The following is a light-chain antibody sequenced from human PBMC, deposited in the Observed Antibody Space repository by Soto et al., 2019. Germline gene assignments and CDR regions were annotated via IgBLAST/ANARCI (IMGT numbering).Light chain of an antibody. J-gene: IGKJ4*01. CDR3: QHDYNLLT. Sequence: IVFTQSSTPPSSFPVDSVTLSFRASQAVNTRLAWYQHKPGQAPRLLIYLTSNRAAGIPARFSGSGSGTDFTLTVSSLQPEDFAVYYCQHDYNLLTFGGGTKVDI. CDR2: LTS. CDR1: QAVNTR. V-gene: IGKV3D-7*01.